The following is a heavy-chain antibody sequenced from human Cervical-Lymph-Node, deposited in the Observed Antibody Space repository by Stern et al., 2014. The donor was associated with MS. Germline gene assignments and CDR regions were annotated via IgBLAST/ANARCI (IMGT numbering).Heavy chain of an antibody. CDR1: GGSIRSYY. CDR3: ASTSSGYYVSAY. D-gene: IGHD6-19*01. Sequence: QVQLVESGPGLVKPSETLSLTCTVSGGSIRSYYWSWIRQPPGKGLEWIGYISYSGSTNYNPPLKVRVPFSVDPPRTQFSLKLSLVPAADTAVYYCASTSSGYYVSAYWGQGTLVTVSS. J-gene: IGHJ4*02. V-gene: IGHV4-59*08. CDR2: ISYSGST.